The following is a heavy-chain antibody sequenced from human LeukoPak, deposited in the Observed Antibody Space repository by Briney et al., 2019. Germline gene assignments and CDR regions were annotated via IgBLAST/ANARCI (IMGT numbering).Heavy chain of an antibody. CDR3: ARLTDYDILTGTIYYFDY. D-gene: IGHD3-9*01. J-gene: IGHJ4*02. CDR1: GGSISSYY. CDR2: IYYSGST. V-gene: IGHV4-59*08. Sequence: SETLSLTCTVSGGSISSYYWSWIRQPPGKGLEWIGYIYYSGSTNYNPSLKSRVTISVDTSKNQFSLKLSSVTAADTAVYYCARLTDYDILTGTIYYFDYWGQGALVTVSS.